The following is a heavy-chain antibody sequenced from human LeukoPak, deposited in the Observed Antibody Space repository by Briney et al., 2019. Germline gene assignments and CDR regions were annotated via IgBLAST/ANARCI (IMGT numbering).Heavy chain of an antibody. CDR2: ISGSGGST. D-gene: IGHD3/OR15-3a*01. CDR1: GFTFSSYA. J-gene: IGHJ4*02. V-gene: IGHV3-23*01. CDR3: AKVATWTYFDS. Sequence: GGSLRLSCAASGFTFSSYAMSWVRQAPGKGLEWVSAISGSGGSTYYADSVKGRFTISRDNAKNSLYLQLTSLRVEDTAVYYCAKVATWTYFDSWGQGTLVTVSS.